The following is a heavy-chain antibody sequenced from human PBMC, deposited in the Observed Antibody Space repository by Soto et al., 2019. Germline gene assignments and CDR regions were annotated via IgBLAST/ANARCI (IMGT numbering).Heavy chain of an antibody. V-gene: IGHV1-2*02. CDR2: ITPNSGGT. Sequence: QVQLVQSGAEVKKPGASVKVSCKASGYSFTDYYIHWVRQAPGQGLEWMGWITPNSGGTNYAQKFQGRVTMTRDTSISTAYMELRRLRSADTAVYYCARDSTQHWSSVENWFDPWGQGTLVTVSS. CDR3: ARDSTQHWSSVENWFDP. D-gene: IGHD1-1*01. J-gene: IGHJ5*02. CDR1: GYSFTDYY.